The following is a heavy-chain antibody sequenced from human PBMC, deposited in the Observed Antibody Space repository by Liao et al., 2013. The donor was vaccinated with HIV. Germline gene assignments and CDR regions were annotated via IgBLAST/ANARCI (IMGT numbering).Heavy chain of an antibody. V-gene: IGHV4-59*01. Sequence: QLQLQESGPGLVKPSETLSLSCTVSGGSISGYYWSWIRQIPGKGLEWIGYIHYSGSTNYNPSFKSRVTISVDMSKNQVSLKLRSVTAADTAVYFCARWLGNNHGLDYWGQGTLVPV. J-gene: IGHJ4*02. D-gene: IGHD5-24*01. CDR3: ARWLGNNHGLDY. CDR2: IHYSGST. CDR1: GGSISGYY.